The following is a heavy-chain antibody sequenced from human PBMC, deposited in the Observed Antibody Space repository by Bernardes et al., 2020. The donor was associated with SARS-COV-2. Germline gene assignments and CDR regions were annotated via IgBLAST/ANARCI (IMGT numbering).Heavy chain of an antibody. D-gene: IGHD6-19*01. CDR3: GKRAEVGNHWYFDL. CDR2: IGDGAT. Sequence: GGSLRLSREASGFILSNYWMHWVRQVPGKGLVWVSRIGDGATTYADSVKGRFTISRDKARNTLHLQMDNLRVEDTAVYYCGKRAEVGNHWYFDLWGRGTVVTVSS. V-gene: IGHV3-74*01. J-gene: IGHJ2*01. CDR1: GFILSNYW.